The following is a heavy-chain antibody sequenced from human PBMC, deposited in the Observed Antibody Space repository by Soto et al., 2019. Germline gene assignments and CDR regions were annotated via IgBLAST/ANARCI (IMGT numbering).Heavy chain of an antibody. V-gene: IGHV5-51*01. Sequence: GESLKISCRGSGYSFSSYWIGWVRQMPGKGLEWMGIIYPADSETRYSPSFQGQVTISADKSISTAYLQWSSLKASDTAMDYCERKLMAYGMDVWGQGTTVTVSS. D-gene: IGHD3-10*01. CDR2: IYPADSET. CDR3: ERKLMAYGMDV. CDR1: GYSFSSYW. J-gene: IGHJ6*02.